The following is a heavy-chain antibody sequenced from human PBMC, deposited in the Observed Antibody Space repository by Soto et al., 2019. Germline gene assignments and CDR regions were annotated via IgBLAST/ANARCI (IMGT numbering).Heavy chain of an antibody. D-gene: IGHD4-4*01. Sequence: GAVMASVKTCAYTFTISGISCVRQAPAQGLEWKIWISAYNGNTNYAQKLQGRVTMTTDTSMSRAYMELRSLRSDDTAVYYCARDIGNSDFDYWGQGTLVTVSS. J-gene: IGHJ4*02. CDR2: ISAYNGNT. V-gene: IGHV1-18*01. CDR1: AYTFTISG. CDR3: ARDIGNSDFDY.